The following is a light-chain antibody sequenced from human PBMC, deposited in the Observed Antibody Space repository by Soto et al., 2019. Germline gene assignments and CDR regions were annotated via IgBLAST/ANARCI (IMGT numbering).Light chain of an antibody. Sequence: EIVLTQSPATLSSFPGDRVTHSCRASQYINTRLAWYQHRPGQSPRLLIYQTSLRAAGIPARFSASGSGTDFTLTISDVQPEDFALYYCHQRQSWPRTFGQGTKVDIK. V-gene: IGKV3-11*01. CDR3: HQRQSWPRT. J-gene: IGKJ1*01. CDR2: QTS. CDR1: QYINTR.